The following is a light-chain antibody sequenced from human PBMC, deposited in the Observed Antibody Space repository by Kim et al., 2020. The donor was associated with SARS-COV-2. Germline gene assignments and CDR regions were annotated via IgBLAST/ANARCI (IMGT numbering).Light chain of an antibody. Sequence: SYELTQPPSVSVSPGQTARITCSGDALPKKYAYWYQQKSGQAPVLVIYEDSKRPSGIPERFSGSSSGIVATLSISGAQVEDEADYYCYSTDSSGNHRVFGGGTQLTVL. CDR2: EDS. J-gene: IGLJ3*02. V-gene: IGLV3-10*01. CDR1: ALPKKY. CDR3: YSTDSSGNHRV.